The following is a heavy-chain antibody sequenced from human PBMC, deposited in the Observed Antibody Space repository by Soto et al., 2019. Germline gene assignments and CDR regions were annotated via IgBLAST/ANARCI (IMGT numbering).Heavy chain of an antibody. Sequence: QLQLQESGPGLVKPSETLSLTCTVSGGSISSSSYYWGWIRQPPGKGLEWIGSIYYSGSTYYNPSLKSRVNLLVDTSKHHFSLELSSLTAADTAVYYCARQTLAPNPTCSGGSCPYYYYSGMDVWGQGTTVTVSS. CDR2: IYYSGST. V-gene: IGHV4-39*01. J-gene: IGHJ6*02. CDR1: GGSISSSSYY. CDR3: ARQTLAPNPTCSGGSCPYYYYSGMDV. D-gene: IGHD2-15*01.